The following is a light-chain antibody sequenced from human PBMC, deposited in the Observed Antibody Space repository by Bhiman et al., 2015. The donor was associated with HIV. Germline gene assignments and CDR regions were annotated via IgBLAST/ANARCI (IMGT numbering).Light chain of an antibody. CDR1: SGSIASNY. V-gene: IGLV6-57*01. CDR3: QSYDVSNRVI. CDR2: AND. J-gene: IGLJ2*01. Sequence: NFMLTQPHSVSESPGKTVTISCTRSSGSIASNYVQWYRQRPGTSPTMLIFANDQRASEVPDRFSGSVDTSSDSASLSISGLQPDDEADYYCQSYDVSNRVIFGGGTKLTVL.